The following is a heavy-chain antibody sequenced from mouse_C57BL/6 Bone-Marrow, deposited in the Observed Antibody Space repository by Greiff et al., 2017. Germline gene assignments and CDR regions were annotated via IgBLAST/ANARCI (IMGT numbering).Heavy chain of an antibody. D-gene: IGHD1-1*01. CDR1: GYSITSDY. J-gene: IGHJ2*01. V-gene: IGHV3-8*01. CDR3: ARSPYYGSSLFDY. CDR2: ISYSGST. Sequence: EVKLMESGPGLAKPSQTLSLTCSVTGYSITSDYWNWIRKFPGNKLEYMGDISYSGSTYYNPSLKSRISITRDTSKNQYYLQLNAVTTEDTATYYGARSPYYGSSLFDYWGQGTTLTVSS.